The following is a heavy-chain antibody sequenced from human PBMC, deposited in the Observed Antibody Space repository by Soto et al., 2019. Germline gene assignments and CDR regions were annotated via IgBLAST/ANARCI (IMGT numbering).Heavy chain of an antibody. Sequence: GGSVRLSCAASGFTFSSYEMNWVRQAPGKGLEWVSYIGSSGSTYYADSVRGRFTISRDNAKNSLYLQMDSLRAEDTTVYYCARGGYCVSTTCYSFNAFDIWGQGTVVTVSS. V-gene: IGHV3-48*03. CDR2: IGSSGST. CDR1: GFTFSSYE. J-gene: IGHJ3*02. CDR3: ARGGYCVSTTCYSFNAFDI. D-gene: IGHD2-2*02.